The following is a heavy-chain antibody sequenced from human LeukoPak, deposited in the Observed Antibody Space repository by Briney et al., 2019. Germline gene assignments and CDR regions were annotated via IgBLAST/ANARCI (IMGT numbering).Heavy chain of an antibody. J-gene: IGHJ4*02. CDR1: GFTVSSRA. V-gene: IGHV3-23*01. D-gene: IGHD3-10*01. CDR2: ISGSGVST. Sequence: PGGSLRLSRAGSGFTVSSRAMSWARQAPGEGLEWVSGISGSGVSTYYTDSVKGRFTISRDNSKNTQYLQMNGLRAEDTAVYYCAVIYGSGNYFVDSWGQGTLVTVS. CDR3: AVIYGSGNYFVDS.